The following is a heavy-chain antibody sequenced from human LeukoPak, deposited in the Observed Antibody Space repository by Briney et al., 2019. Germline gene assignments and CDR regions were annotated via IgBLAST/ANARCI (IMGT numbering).Heavy chain of an antibody. CDR1: GFTFNICT. V-gene: IGHV3-21*01. D-gene: IGHD2-15*01. CDR3: ARDRSPKCSGGSCYLDY. Sequence: GGSLRLSCAASGFTFNICTIGWVRQAPGKRLEWVESISSSSTYIYYADSVKGRFTISRDNAKNSLSLQMNSLRAEDTAVYYCARDRSPKCSGGSCYLDYWGQGTLVTVSS. J-gene: IGHJ4*02. CDR2: ISSSSTYI.